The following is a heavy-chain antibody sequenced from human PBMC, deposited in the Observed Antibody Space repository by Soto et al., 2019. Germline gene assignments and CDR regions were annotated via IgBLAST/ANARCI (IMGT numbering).Heavy chain of an antibody. V-gene: IGHV1-58*01. J-gene: IGHJ3*02. CDR2: IVVGSGNT. Sequence: SVKVSCKASGFTFTSSAVQWVRQARGQRLEWIGWIVVGSGNTNYAQKFQERVTITRDMSTSTAYMELSSLRSEDTAVYYCAAEVRGVIITGDAFDIWGQGTMVTVSS. CDR1: GFTFTSSA. D-gene: IGHD3-10*01. CDR3: AAEVRGVIITGDAFDI.